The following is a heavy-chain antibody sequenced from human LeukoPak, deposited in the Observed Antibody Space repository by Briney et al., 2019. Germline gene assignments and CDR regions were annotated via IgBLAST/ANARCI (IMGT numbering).Heavy chain of an antibody. J-gene: IGHJ5*02. CDR2: FDPEDGET. CDR1: GYTLTELS. CDR3: ARVPSYCTNGVCYRRFSNRYNWFDP. D-gene: IGHD2-8*01. Sequence: GASVKVSCKVSGYTLTELSMHWVRQAPGKGLEWMGGFDPEDGETIYAQKFQGRVTMTEDTSTDTAYMELSSLRSDDTAVYYCARVPSYCTNGVCYRRFSNRYNWFDPWGQGTLVTASS. V-gene: IGHV1-24*01.